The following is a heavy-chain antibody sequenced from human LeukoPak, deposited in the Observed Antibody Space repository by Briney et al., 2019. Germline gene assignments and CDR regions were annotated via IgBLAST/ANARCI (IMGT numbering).Heavy chain of an antibody. Sequence: GGSLRLSCAASGFAFSNAWMSWVRQAPGKGLECVCRIKSKADGGTKEYAAPVKGRFTISRDETKHPLYLQMNSLKTEDTAVYYCTTDTYSGSSHGGYWGQGTLVTVSS. J-gene: IGHJ4*02. CDR1: GFAFSNAW. D-gene: IGHD1-26*01. CDR2: IKSKADGGTK. CDR3: TTDTYSGSSHGGY. V-gene: IGHV3-15*01.